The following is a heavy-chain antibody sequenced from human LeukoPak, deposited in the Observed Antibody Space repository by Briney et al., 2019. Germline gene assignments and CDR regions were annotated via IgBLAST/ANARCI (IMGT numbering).Heavy chain of an antibody. J-gene: IGHJ4*02. Sequence: GGSLRLSCEASGFTFRTYAMSWVRQAPGKGLEWVSGISDGGGRTFYAESVEGRFTVSRDNSKNTLYLRMNSLRAEDTAIYYCTKNQILDDTGSWYAYWGQGTLVTVSS. CDR3: TKNQILDDTGSWYAY. V-gene: IGHV3-23*01. CDR2: ISDGGGRT. D-gene: IGHD6-13*01. CDR1: GFTFRTYA.